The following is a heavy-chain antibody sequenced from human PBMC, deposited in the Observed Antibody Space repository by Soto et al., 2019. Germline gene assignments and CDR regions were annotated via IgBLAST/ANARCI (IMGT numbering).Heavy chain of an antibody. V-gene: IGHV3-20*04. CDR3: ARPITEGGNAFDI. Sequence: EVQLVESGGGVVRPGGSLRLSCEASGFNFDDHGMSWVRQTPGKGLEWVCDINWNGGSTAYRDSVKGRFAISRDNAKNSLYLHMNSLRADDTALYYCARPITEGGNAFDIWGQGTMVTVSS. J-gene: IGHJ3*02. D-gene: IGHD2-15*01. CDR2: INWNGGST. CDR1: GFNFDDHG.